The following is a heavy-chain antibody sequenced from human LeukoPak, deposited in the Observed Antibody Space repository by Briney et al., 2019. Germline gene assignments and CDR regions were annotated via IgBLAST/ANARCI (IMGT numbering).Heavy chain of an antibody. Sequence: SVKVSCKASGGTFSSYAISWVRQAPGQGLEWMGGIIPIFGTANYAQKFQGRVTITADESTSTAYMELSSLRSEDTAVYYCARDSDQNCSSTSCYPYYYYYMDVWGKGTTVTISS. CDR3: ARDSDQNCSSTSCYPYYYYYMDV. V-gene: IGHV1-69*13. D-gene: IGHD2-2*01. CDR1: GGTFSSYA. J-gene: IGHJ6*03. CDR2: IIPIFGTA.